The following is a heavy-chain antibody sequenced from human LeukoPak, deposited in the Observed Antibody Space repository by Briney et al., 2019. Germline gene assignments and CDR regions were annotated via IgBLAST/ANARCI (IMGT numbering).Heavy chain of an antibody. CDR1: GGSINSYY. J-gene: IGHJ4*02. CDR3: AKARGSSVYEPFDY. CDR2: VNLQGST. V-gene: IGHV4-34*01. Sequence: SETLSLTCTVSGGSINSYYWSWIRQPPGKGLEWIGEVNLQGSTNYNPSLMRRVAISVDTSANHVSLQLTSVTAADTAVYYCAKARGSSVYEPFDYWGQGTQVTVSP. D-gene: IGHD5/OR15-5a*01.